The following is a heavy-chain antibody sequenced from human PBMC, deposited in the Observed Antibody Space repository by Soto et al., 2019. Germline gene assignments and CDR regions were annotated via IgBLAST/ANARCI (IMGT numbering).Heavy chain of an antibody. J-gene: IGHJ6*02. CDR3: ARDPLLWFGELLSYYYGMDV. CDR2: INSDGSST. V-gene: IGHV3-74*01. CDR1: GFTFSSYW. D-gene: IGHD3-10*01. Sequence: GGSLRLSCAASGFTFSSYWMHWVRQAPGKGLVWVSRINSDGSSTSYADSVKGRFTISRDNAKNTLYLQMNSLRAEDTAVYYCARDPLLWFGELLSYYYGMDVWGQGTTVTVSS.